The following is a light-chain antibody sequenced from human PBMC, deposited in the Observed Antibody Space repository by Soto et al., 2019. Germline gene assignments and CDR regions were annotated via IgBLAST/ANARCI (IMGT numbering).Light chain of an antibody. V-gene: IGLV1-51*01. CDR2: DNN. CDR1: SSNIGNNY. J-gene: IGLJ1*01. CDR3: GTWDSSLSAGV. Sequence: QSVLTQPPSVSAAPGQKVTISCSGSSSNIGNNYASWYQQLPGTAPKLLIYDNNKRPSGIPDRFSGSKSGTSATLGITGLQTGDGADYYCGTWDSSLSAGVFGTGTKVTVL.